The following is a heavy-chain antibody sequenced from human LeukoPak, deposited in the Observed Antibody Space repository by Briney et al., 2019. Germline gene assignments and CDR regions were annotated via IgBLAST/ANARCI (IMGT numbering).Heavy chain of an antibody. CDR1: DYSISSGYGYY. V-gene: IGHV4-38-2*02. CDR2: IYHSGIT. CDR3: ARLGRYSYGPPDY. J-gene: IGHJ4*02. D-gene: IGHD5-18*01. Sequence: SETLSLTCTVSDYSISSGYGYYWGWIRQPPGKGLEWIGNIYHSGITYYNHFNSSLKSRVTISIDTSKNQFSLKLSSVTAADTAVYYCARLGRYSYGPPDYWGQGTLVTVSS.